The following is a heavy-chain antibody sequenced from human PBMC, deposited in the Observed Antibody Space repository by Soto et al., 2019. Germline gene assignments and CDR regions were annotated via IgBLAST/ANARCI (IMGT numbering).Heavy chain of an antibody. Sequence: SETLSLTCTVSGGSISSYHWSWIRQPAGKGLEWIGRIYTSGSTNYNPSLKSRVTMSVDTSKNQFSLKLSSVTAADTAVYYCARGQALYDSSGYYYYYYGMDVWGQGTTVTVSS. V-gene: IGHV4-4*07. CDR1: GGSISSYH. CDR2: IYTSGST. CDR3: ARGQALYDSSGYYYYYYGMDV. D-gene: IGHD3-22*01. J-gene: IGHJ6*02.